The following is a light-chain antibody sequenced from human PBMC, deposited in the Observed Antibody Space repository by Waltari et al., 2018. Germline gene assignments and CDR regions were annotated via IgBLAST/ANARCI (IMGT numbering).Light chain of an antibody. Sequence: EIVLTEFPGALSFSLWERVLLSCRASQSIRSQLAWYQQKPGQAPRLLIYGTSNRATGIPDRFSGSGSWTDFSLTISRLDPEDCAVYYCQHYLNLPVAFGPGTKVEIK. CDR2: GTS. CDR1: QSIRSQ. CDR3: QHYLNLPVA. V-gene: IGKV3-20*01. J-gene: IGKJ3*01.